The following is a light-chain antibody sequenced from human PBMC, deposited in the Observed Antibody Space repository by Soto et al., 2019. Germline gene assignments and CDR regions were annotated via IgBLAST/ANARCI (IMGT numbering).Light chain of an antibody. CDR3: QKYNSALTWT. CDR2: AAS. CDR1: QGISNY. V-gene: IGKV1-27*01. J-gene: IGKJ1*01. Sequence: DIQMTQSPSSLSASEGDRVTITCRASQGISNYLAWYQQKPGKVPKLLIYAASTLQSGVPSRFSGSGSGTDFTLTISSLQPEDVATYYCQKYNSALTWTFGQGTKVEIK.